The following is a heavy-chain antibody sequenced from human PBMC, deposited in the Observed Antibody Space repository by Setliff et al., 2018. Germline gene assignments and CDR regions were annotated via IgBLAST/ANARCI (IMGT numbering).Heavy chain of an antibody. Sequence: SETLSLTCAVSGYSISSGYYWGWVRQPPGKGLEWIGSIYHSGCTYYNPSLKSRVTISVDTSKNQFSLKLSSVTAADTAVYYCARHPQKFLVVTPVYYFDYWGQGTLVTVSS. J-gene: IGHJ4*02. V-gene: IGHV4-38-2*01. CDR1: GYSISSGYY. D-gene: IGHD2-15*01. CDR3: ARHPQKFLVVTPVYYFDY. CDR2: IYHSGCT.